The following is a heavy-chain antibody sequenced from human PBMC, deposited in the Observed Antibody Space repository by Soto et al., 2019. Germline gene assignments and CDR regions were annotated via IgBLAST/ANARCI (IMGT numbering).Heavy chain of an antibody. CDR3: AGRPWGGCDV. D-gene: IGHD3-16*01. CDR2: IYGSART. V-gene: IGHV4-59*08. CDR1: GYSITQSF. J-gene: IGHJ6*02. Sequence: QVQVHESGPGLVNPSETLSLTCSVSGYSITQSFWNWIRQPPGKGLEWIGYIYGSARTNYNPSLKSRGTISVDTSKKQFSLKLDSGTAADTAGEYCAGRPWGGCDVLGQGTTVTVSS.